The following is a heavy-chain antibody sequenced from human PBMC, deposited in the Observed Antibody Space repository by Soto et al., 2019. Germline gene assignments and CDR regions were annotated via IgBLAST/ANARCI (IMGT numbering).Heavy chain of an antibody. J-gene: IGHJ3*02. CDR3: ARIAVAATGAFDI. CDR2: ISSSSSYI. Sequence: VGSLRLSCAASGFTFSSYSMNWVRQAPGKGLEWVSSISSSSSYIYYADSVKGRFTISRDNAKNSLYLQMNSLRAEDTAVYYCARIAVAATGAFDIWGQGTMVTVSS. D-gene: IGHD6-19*01. V-gene: IGHV3-21*01. CDR1: GFTFSSYS.